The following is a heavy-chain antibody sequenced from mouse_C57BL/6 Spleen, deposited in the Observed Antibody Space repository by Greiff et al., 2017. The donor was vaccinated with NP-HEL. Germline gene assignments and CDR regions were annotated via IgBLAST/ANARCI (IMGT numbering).Heavy chain of an antibody. D-gene: IGHD2-4*01. CDR1: GFTFSSYA. Sequence: EVKLMESGGGLVKPGGSLKLSCAASGFTFSSYAMSWVRQTPEKRLEWVATISDGGSYTYYPDNVKGRFTISRDNAKNNLYLQMSHLKSEDTAMYYCARVSTMRFAYWGQGTLVTVSA. CDR2: ISDGGSYT. V-gene: IGHV5-4*03. CDR3: ARVSTMRFAY. J-gene: IGHJ3*01.